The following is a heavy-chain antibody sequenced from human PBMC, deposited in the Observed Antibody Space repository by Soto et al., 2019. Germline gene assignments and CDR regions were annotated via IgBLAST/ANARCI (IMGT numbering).Heavy chain of an antibody. CDR1: GFTFSDYT. V-gene: IGHV3-21*01. CDR3: ARDGNWRLDY. Sequence: GGSLRLSCAASGFTFSDYTMNWVRQAPGKGLKWVSSISSRSSYTYYADSLKGRITINADTSKNQFSLHLDSVTVEDTAVYYCARDGNWRLDYWGQGALVTVSS. J-gene: IGHJ4*02. CDR2: ISSRSSYT. D-gene: IGHD1-1*01.